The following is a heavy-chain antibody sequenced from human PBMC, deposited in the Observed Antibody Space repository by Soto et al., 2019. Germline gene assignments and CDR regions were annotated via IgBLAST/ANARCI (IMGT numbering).Heavy chain of an antibody. CDR2: IKQDGSEK. D-gene: IGHD3-3*01. Sequence: GGSLRLSCAASGFTFSSYWMSWVRQAPGKGLEWVANIKQDGSEKYYVDFVKGRFTISRDNAKNSLYLQMNSLRAEDTVVYYCARGGYDFWSGYYVQGDYYMDVWGKGTTVTVSS. V-gene: IGHV3-7*04. J-gene: IGHJ6*03. CDR3: ARGGYDFWSGYYVQGDYYMDV. CDR1: GFTFSSYW.